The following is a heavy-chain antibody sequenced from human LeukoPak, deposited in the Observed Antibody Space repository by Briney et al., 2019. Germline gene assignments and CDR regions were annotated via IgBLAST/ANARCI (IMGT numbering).Heavy chain of an antibody. D-gene: IGHD2-8*01. Sequence: VASVKVSCKASGGTFSSYAISWVRQAPGQGLEWMGGIIPIFGTANYAQKFQGRVTMARDTSISTAYMELSRLRSDDTAVYYCARYGVAARFDYWGQGTLVTVSS. CDR3: ARYGVAARFDY. CDR1: GGTFSSYA. J-gene: IGHJ4*02. V-gene: IGHV1-69*05. CDR2: IIPIFGTA.